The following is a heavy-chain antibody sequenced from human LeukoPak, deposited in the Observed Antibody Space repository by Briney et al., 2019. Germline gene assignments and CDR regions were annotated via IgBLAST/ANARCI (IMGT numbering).Heavy chain of an antibody. CDR3: AKYGRGSGY. J-gene: IGHJ4*02. Sequence: GGSLRLSCAASGFTFSSYGMHWVRQAPGKGLEWVTFIQYDGTNKYYADSVKGRFTISRDNSKNTLYLQMNSLRAEDTAVYYCAKYGRGSGYWGQGTLVTVSS. V-gene: IGHV3-30*02. CDR2: IQYDGTNK. D-gene: IGHD3-10*01. CDR1: GFTFSSYG.